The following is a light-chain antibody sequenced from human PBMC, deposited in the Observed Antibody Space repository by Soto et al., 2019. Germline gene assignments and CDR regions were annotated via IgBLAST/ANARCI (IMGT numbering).Light chain of an antibody. CDR3: SSYTITSAYWV. CDR1: SSDIGDYKY. J-gene: IGLJ3*02. CDR2: DVS. Sequence: QSALTQPASVSGSPGQSITISCTGPSSDIGDYKYVSWYQQHPGNPPKLIIYDVSDRPSGVSKRFSGSKSGNTASLTISGLQAEDEANYYCSSYTITSAYWVLGGGTKMTVL. V-gene: IGLV2-14*03.